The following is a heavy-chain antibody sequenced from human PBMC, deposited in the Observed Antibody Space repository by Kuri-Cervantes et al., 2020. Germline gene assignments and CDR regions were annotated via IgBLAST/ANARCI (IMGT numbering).Heavy chain of an antibody. CDR2: IRSKAYGGTT. J-gene: IGHJ1*01. D-gene: IGHD6-19*01. CDR3: TRDYTYSSGWLGIDIQH. CDR1: GFTFGSYA. V-gene: IGHV3-49*04. Sequence: GESLKISCAASGFTFGSYAMSWVRQAPGKGLEWVGFIRSKAYGGTTEYAASVKGRFTISRDDSKSIAYLQMNSLKTEDTAVYYCTRDYTYSSGWLGIDIQHWGQGTLVTVSS.